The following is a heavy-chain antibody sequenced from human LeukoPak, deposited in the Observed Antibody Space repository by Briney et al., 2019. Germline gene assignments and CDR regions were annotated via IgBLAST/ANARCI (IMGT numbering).Heavy chain of an antibody. D-gene: IGHD3-16*01. J-gene: IGHJ6*02. CDR3: ARDHYGTYGMDV. Sequence: ASVKVSCKASGYTFTSYDINWVRQATGQGLEWMGWMNPNSGNTGYAQKFQGRVTMTRNTSISTAYMELSSLRSEDTAVYYCARDHYGTYGMDVWGQGTTVTVSS. V-gene: IGHV1-8*01. CDR2: MNPNSGNT. CDR1: GYTFTSYD.